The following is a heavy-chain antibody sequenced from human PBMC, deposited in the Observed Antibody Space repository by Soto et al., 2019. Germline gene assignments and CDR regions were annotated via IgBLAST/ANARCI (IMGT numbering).Heavy chain of an antibody. CDR2: VNTYTGGA. D-gene: IGHD1-7*01. CDR1: GYTFSSYG. CDR3: ARGNYQTPFDY. Sequence: QVQLVQSGGEVKKSGAAVKVSCKASGYTFSSYGISWVRQAPGQGLEWMGWVNTYTGGANYAQKFQGRVSMTRGTTTSTVYMELRSLTSDDTAVYFCARGNYQTPFDYWGQGTLVTVSS. J-gene: IGHJ4*02. V-gene: IGHV1-18*01.